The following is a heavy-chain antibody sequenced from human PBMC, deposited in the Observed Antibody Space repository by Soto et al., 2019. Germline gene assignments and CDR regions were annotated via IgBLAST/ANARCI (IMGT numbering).Heavy chain of an antibody. CDR3: AREQQLETYYYGMDV. CDR1: GGSISSSNW. D-gene: IGHD6-13*01. CDR2: IYHSGST. J-gene: IGHJ6*02. V-gene: IGHV4-4*02. Sequence: SETLSLTCAVSGGSISSSNWWSWVRQPPGKGLEWIGEIYHSGSTNYNPSLKSRVTISVDKSKNQFSLKLSSVTAADTAVYYCAREQQLETYYYGMDVWGQGTTVTVS.